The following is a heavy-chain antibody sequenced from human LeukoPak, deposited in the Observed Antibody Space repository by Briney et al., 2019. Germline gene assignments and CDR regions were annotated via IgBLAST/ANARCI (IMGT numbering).Heavy chain of an antibody. CDR1: GGSIGSYY. J-gene: IGHJ6*04. CDR2: IYYSGST. V-gene: IGHV4-59*01. D-gene: IGHD3-9*01. CDR3: ARDPGYDIKSWYYYGMDV. Sequence: PSETLSLTCTVSGGSIGSYYWSWIRQPPGKGLEWIGYIYYSGSTNYNPSLKSRVTISVDTSKNQFSLKLSSVTAADTAVYYCARDPGYDIKSWYYYGMDVWGKGTTVTVSS.